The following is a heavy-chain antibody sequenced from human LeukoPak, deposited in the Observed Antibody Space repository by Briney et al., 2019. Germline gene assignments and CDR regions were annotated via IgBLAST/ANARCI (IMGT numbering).Heavy chain of an antibody. J-gene: IGHJ2*01. CDR2: IYPGDSQT. CDR1: EYTFTSYW. CDR3: ARLRVTMIRGVIIPRGNYCYFDL. V-gene: IGHV5-51*01. D-gene: IGHD3-10*01. Sequence: GESLKISCKGSEYTFTSYWIGWVRQMPGKGLEWMGIIYPGDSQTRYSPSFQGQVTFSADKSISTAYLQWSSLKASDTATYYCARLRVTMIRGVIIPRGNYCYFDLWGRGTLVTVSS.